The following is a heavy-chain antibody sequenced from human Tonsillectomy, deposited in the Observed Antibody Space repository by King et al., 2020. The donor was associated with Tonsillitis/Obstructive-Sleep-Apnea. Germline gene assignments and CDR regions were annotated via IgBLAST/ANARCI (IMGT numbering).Heavy chain of an antibody. V-gene: IGHV1-46*01. CDR3: ARGRVHCNRTSCYSDYYYYYYMDV. J-gene: IGHJ6*03. D-gene: IGHD2-2*02. CDR1: GYTFTSYY. CDR2: INPSGGST. Sequence: VQLVESGAEVKKPGASVKVSCKAYGYTFTSYYMHWVRQAPGQGLEWMGIINPSGGSTRYAQKFQGRVTMTRDTATGTVYMERSGLRSEDTAGYYCARGRVHCNRTSCYSDYYYYYYMDVWGKGTTVTVSS.